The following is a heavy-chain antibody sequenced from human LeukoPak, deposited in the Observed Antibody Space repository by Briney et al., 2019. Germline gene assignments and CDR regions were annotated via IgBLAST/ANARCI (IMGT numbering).Heavy chain of an antibody. CDR3: ARAIAAAEDY. V-gene: IGHV3-48*01. Sequence: GGSLRLSCAASGFTFSTYRMSWVRQAPGKGLEWVSYISGSSSTIYYADSVKGRFTISRDNAKNSVHLQMNSLRAEDTAVYYCARAIAAAEDYWGQGTLVTVSS. J-gene: IGHJ4*02. CDR2: ISGSSSTI. CDR1: GFTFSTYR. D-gene: IGHD6-13*01.